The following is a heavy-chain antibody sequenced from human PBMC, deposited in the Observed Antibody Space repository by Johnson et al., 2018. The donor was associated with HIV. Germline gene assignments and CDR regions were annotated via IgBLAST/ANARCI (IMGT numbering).Heavy chain of an antibody. Sequence: VQLVESGGGLVQPGGSLRLSCAASGFTFSSYDMHWVRQATGKGLEWVSAIGTAGDTYYPGSVKGRFTISRENAKNSLYLQMNSLRAGDTAVYYCARDRHGTWGDAFDIWGQGTMVTVSS. D-gene: IGHD3-16*01. CDR3: ARDRHGTWGDAFDI. CDR1: GFTFSSYD. CDR2: IGTAGDT. V-gene: IGHV3-13*01. J-gene: IGHJ3*02.